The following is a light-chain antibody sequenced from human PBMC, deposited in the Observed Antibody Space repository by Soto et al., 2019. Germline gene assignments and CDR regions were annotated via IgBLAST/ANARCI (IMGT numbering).Light chain of an antibody. J-gene: IGKJ4*01. V-gene: IGKV3-11*01. CDR1: QSVGSY. CDR3: QQRSSWPLT. Sequence: EIVLTQSPATLFLSLEERATLSCRASQSVGSYFAWYQQKPGQAPRLLIYDAFSRATGIPARFSGSGSGTDFTLTISSLEPEDFAVYFCQQRSSWPLTFGGGTMVEIK. CDR2: DAF.